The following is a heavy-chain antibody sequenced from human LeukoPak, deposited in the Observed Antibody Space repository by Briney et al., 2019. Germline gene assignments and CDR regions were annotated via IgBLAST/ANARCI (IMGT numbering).Heavy chain of an antibody. D-gene: IGHD6-19*01. CDR2: ISGRDDST. CDR3: AKPLVAVAGGDYDY. J-gene: IGHJ4*02. Sequence: GGSLRLSCEASGFTFSTYAMSWVRQAPGKGLEWVSTISGRDDSTYYTDSVKGRFTVSRDNSKNTLYLHMNSLRGEDTAVYFCAKPLVAVAGGDYDYRGQGTLVIVSS. CDR1: GFTFSTYA. V-gene: IGHV3-23*01.